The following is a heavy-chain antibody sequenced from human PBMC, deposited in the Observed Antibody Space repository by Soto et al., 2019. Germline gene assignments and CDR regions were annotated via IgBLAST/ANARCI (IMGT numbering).Heavy chain of an antibody. D-gene: IGHD3-22*01. CDR1: GGSISSGGYS. CDR2: IYYSGST. Sequence: PSETLSLTCAVSGGSISSGGYSWSWIRQPPGKGLEWIAYIYYSGSTSYNPSLKSRVTISVDTSKNQFSLKLSSVTAADTAVYYCARTYDDSGPNSGGYGFDIWGQGTMVTVSS. CDR3: ARTYDDSGPNSGGYGFDI. J-gene: IGHJ3*02. V-gene: IGHV4-61*08.